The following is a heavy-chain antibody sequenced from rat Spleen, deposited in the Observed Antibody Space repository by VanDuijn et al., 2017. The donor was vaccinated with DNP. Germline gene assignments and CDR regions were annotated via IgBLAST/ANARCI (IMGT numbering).Heavy chain of an antibody. Sequence: EVQLVQSGGGLVQPGRSLKLSCAASGFTFSNYGMAWIRQVPGKGLEWVASITSSGGSTYYPDSVKGRFTISRDNAKNTLYLQMNSLTSEDTAAYFCAKIAAGAMDVWGQGTSVTVSS. D-gene: IGHD1-2*01. CDR2: ITSSGGST. V-gene: IGHV5S13*01. CDR3: AKIAAGAMDV. CDR1: GFTFSNYG. J-gene: IGHJ4*01.